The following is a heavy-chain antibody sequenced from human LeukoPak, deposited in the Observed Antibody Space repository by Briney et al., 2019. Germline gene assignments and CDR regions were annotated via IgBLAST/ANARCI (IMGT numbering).Heavy chain of an antibody. J-gene: IGHJ1*01. CDR1: GYSFTSYW. Sequence: KGGESLKISCKGSGYSFTSYWIGWVRQMPGKGLEWMGIIYPGDSDTRYSPSFQGQVTISADKPISTAYLQWNSLKASDTAMYYCARTSLRMGYFQHWGQSTLVTVSS. D-gene: IGHD2-2*01. CDR3: ARTSLRMGYFQH. V-gene: IGHV5-51*01. CDR2: IYPGDSDT.